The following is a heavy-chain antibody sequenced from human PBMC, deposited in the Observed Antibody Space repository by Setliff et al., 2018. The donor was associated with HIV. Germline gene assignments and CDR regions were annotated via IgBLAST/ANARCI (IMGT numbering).Heavy chain of an antibody. D-gene: IGHD4-17*01. Sequence: SETLSLTCAVYGGSFNDYYWSWIRQPPGKGLEWIGEVNHSGSTSYNPSLESRVSISVDTSKNQFSLKLRSVTAADTAVYYCARAPVYGGNSDYYYYMDVWGKGTTVTVSS. V-gene: IGHV4-34*01. J-gene: IGHJ6*03. CDR3: ARAPVYGGNSDYYYYMDV. CDR2: VNHSGST. CDR1: GGSFNDYY.